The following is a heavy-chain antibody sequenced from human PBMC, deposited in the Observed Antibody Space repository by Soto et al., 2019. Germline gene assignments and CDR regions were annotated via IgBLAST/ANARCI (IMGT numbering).Heavy chain of an antibody. D-gene: IGHD6-6*01. J-gene: IGHJ5*02. CDR3: ARTPGEYSSWDGWFDP. V-gene: IGHV3-33*01. CDR1: GFTFSSYG. Sequence: GGSLRLSCAASGFTFSSYGVHWVRQAPGKGLEWVAVIWYDGSNKYYADSVKGRFTISRDNSKNTLYLQMNSLRAEDTAVYYCARTPGEYSSWDGWFDPWGQGTLVTVSS. CDR2: IWYDGSNK.